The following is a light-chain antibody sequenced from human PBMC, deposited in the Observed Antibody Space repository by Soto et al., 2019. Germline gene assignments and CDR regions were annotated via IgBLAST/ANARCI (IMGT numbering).Light chain of an antibody. Sequence: QSALTQPACVSGSPGQSITISCTGTSSDVGNYNYVSWYQQHPGKAPKLMIYDVSNRLSGVSNRFSGSKSGYTASLTISGLQAEDEADYYCSSYASSSTYVFGTGTKLTVL. V-gene: IGLV2-14*03. CDR2: DVS. J-gene: IGLJ1*01. CDR3: SSYASSSTYV. CDR1: SSDVGNYNY.